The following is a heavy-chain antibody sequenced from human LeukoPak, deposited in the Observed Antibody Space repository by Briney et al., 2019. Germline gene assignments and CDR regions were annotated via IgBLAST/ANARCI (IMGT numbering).Heavy chain of an antibody. CDR1: GFTVSSNS. D-gene: IGHD3-22*01. CDR3: AKEVVTRYYFDY. V-gene: IGHV3-23*01. J-gene: IGHJ4*02. CDR2: ISGSGGST. Sequence: GGSLGLSCAASGFTVSSNSMSWVRQAPGKGLEWVSAISGSGGSTYYADSVKGRFTISRDNSKNTLYLQMNSLRAEDTAVYYCAKEVVTRYYFDYWGQGTLVTVSS.